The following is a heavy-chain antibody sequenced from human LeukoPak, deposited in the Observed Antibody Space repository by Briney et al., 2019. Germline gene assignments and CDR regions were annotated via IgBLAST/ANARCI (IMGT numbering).Heavy chain of an antibody. CDR2: IYSSGST. D-gene: IGHD3-10*01. CDR1: GGSISSSTYH. V-gene: IGHV4-39*02. Sequence: AETLSLTCTVSGGSISSSTYHWAWIRQPPGKGLERIGTIYSSGSTYYNPSLKSRLTISDDTSKNHFSLKLSSVTAADTAVYYCATRYGSGTYPRFYFDSWGQGTLVTVSS. CDR3: ATRYGSGTYPRFYFDS. J-gene: IGHJ4*02.